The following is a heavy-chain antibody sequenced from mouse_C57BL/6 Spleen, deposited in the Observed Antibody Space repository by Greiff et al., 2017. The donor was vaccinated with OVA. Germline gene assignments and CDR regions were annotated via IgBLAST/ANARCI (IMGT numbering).Heavy chain of an antibody. J-gene: IGHJ1*03. D-gene: IGHD1-1*01. Sequence: VQLQQSGPELVKPGASVKISCKASGYTFTDYYMNWVKQSHGKSLEWIGDINPNNGGTSYNQKFKGKATLTVDKSSSTAYMELRSLTSEDSAVYYCARSDCYGSSYSYWYFDVWGTGTTVTVSS. CDR2: INPNNGGT. CDR1: GYTFTDYY. CDR3: ARSDCYGSSYSYWYFDV. V-gene: IGHV1-26*01.